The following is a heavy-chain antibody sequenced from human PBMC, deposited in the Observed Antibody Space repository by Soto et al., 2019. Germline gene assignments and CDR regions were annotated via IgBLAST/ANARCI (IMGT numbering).Heavy chain of an antibody. D-gene: IGHD3-16*01. V-gene: IGHV4-59*01. CDR3: ASRLSRADY. CDR2: IHNSGST. Sequence: PSETLSLTCTVSGGSITSYYWSWIRQAPGKGLEWIGYIHNSGSTSYNPSLQSRVTISADVSKNQFSLDLRSVTAADTAVYYCASRLSRADYWGHVTRETVSS. J-gene: IGHJ4*01. CDR1: GGSITSYY.